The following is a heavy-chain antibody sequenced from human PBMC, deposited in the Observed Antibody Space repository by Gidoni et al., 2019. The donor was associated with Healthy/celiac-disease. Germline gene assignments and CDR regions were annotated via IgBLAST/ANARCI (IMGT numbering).Heavy chain of an antibody. CDR1: GFTFSSYA. Sequence: EVQLLESGGGLVQPGGSLRLSCAASGFTFSSYAMSWVRQAPGKGLEWVSAISGSGGSTYYADSVKGRFTSSRDNSKNTLYRQMNSLRAEDTAVYYCAKGRPRDGYNNYYGMDVWGQGTTVTVSS. J-gene: IGHJ6*02. V-gene: IGHV3-23*01. CDR3: AKGRPRDGYNNYYGMDV. CDR2: ISGSGGST. D-gene: IGHD5-12*01.